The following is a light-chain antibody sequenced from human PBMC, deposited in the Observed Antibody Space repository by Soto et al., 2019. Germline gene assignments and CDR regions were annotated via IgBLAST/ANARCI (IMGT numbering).Light chain of an antibody. CDR3: QHNISSPWT. V-gene: IGKV1-5*01. CDR2: DAS. J-gene: IGKJ1*01. CDR1: QSISSW. Sequence: DIQMTQSPSTLSASVGDRVTITCRASQSISSWLAWYQQKPGQAPKLLIYDASSLESGVPSKFSGSGSGTEFTLTISSLQPDDFATYYCQHNISSPWTFGQGTKVEIK.